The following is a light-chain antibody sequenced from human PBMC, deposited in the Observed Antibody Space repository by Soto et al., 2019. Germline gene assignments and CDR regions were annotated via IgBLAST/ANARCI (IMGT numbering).Light chain of an antibody. Sequence: IQLTQSPSSLSASVGDRVTITCQASRGISSYLAWYQQKPGKPPKLLVYSASTLQSGVPSRFSGSGSGPDFTLTISSLQPEDSATYFYQQLNSYPQTFGQGTRLEIK. CDR1: RGISSY. J-gene: IGKJ5*01. V-gene: IGKV1-9*01. CDR3: QQLNSYPQT. CDR2: SAS.